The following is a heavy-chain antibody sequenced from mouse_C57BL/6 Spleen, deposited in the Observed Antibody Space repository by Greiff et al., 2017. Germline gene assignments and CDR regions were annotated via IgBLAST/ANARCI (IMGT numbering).Heavy chain of an antibody. D-gene: IGHD1-1*01. CDR3: ARWNYYGSSQPDYYAMDY. V-gene: IGHV1-72*01. CDR1: GYTFTSYW. Sequence: QVQLKQPGAELVKPGASVKLSCKASGYTFTSYWMHWVKQRPGRGLEWIGRIDPNSGGTKYNEKFKSKATLTVDKPSSTAYMQLSSLTSEDSAVYYCARWNYYGSSQPDYYAMDYWGQGTSVTVSS. CDR2: IDPNSGGT. J-gene: IGHJ4*01.